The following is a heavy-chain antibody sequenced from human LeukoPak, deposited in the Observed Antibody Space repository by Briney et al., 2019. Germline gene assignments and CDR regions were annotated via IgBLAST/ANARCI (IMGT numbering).Heavy chain of an antibody. V-gene: IGHV1-8*03. CDR3: ARLDCWSGSFDY. J-gene: IGHJ4*02. Sequence: ASVKVSCKASGYTFTSYDINWVRQATGQGLEWMGWMNPNSGNTGYAQKFQGRVTITRNTSISTAYMELSSLRSEDTAVYYCARLDCWSGSFDYWGQGTLVTVSS. CDR2: MNPNSGNT. CDR1: GYTFTSYD. D-gene: IGHD3-3*01.